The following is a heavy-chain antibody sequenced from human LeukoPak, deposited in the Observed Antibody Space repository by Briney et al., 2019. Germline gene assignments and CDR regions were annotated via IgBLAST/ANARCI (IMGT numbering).Heavy chain of an antibody. V-gene: IGHV3-30-3*01. CDR3: ARDKGYSYGHNWFDP. CDR1: GFTFSSYA. CDR2: ISYDGSNK. Sequence: PGGSLRLSSAASGFTFSSYAMHWVRQAPGKGLEWVAVISYDGSNKYYADSVKGRFTISRDNSKNTLYPQMNSLRAEDTAVYYCARDKGYSYGHNWFDPWGQGTLVTVSS. J-gene: IGHJ5*02. D-gene: IGHD5-18*01.